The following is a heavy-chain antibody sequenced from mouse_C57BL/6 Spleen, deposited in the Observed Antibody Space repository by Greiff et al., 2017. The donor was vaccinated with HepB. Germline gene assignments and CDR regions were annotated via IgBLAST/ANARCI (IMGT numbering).Heavy chain of an antibody. CDR3: VRLSSYYSIYGGAMDY. Sequence: EVQLQESGGGLVQPKGSLKLSCAASGFSFNTYAMNWVRQAPGKGLEWVARIRSKSNNYATYYADSVKDRFTISRDDSESMLYLQMNNLKTEDTAMYYCVRLSSYYSIYGGAMDYWGQGTSVTVSS. D-gene: IGHD2-5*01. V-gene: IGHV10-1*01. J-gene: IGHJ4*01. CDR1: GFSFNTYA. CDR2: IRSKSNNYAT.